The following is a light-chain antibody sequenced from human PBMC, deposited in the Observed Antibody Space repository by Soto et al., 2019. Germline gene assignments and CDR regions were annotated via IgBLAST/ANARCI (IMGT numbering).Light chain of an antibody. V-gene: IGKV3-20*01. Sequence: EIVLTQSPGTLSLSPGERATLSCRASQNVNSNHNAWYQQKPGQAPRLLIYGPSSRATGIPERFSGSGSGTDFTLTISRLEPEDFAVYFCHQFGSSPQTFGHGTKVEIK. CDR2: GPS. J-gene: IGKJ1*01. CDR3: HQFGSSPQT. CDR1: QNVNSNH.